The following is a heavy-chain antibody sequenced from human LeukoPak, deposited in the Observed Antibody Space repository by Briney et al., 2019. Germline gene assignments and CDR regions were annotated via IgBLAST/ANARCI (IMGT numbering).Heavy chain of an antibody. CDR2: INPSGGST. CDR1: GYTFTSYG. V-gene: IGHV1-46*01. Sequence: VASVKVSCKASGYTFTSYGISWVRQAPGQGLEWMGIINPSGGSTSYAQKFQGRVTMTRDTSTSTVYMELSSLRSEDTAVYYCARDCGGDCYPGYFDYWGQGTLVTVSS. D-gene: IGHD2-21*01. CDR3: ARDCGGDCYPGYFDY. J-gene: IGHJ4*02.